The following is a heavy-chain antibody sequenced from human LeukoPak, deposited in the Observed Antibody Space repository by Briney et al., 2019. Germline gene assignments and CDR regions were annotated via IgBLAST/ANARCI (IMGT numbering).Heavy chain of an antibody. Sequence: PGGSLRLSCAASGFTFSSYWMSWVRQAPGKGLEWVGFIRSKAYGGTTEYAASVKGRFTISRDDSKSIAYLQMNSLKTEDTAVYYCTRGGWLQSGDWGQGTLVTVSS. D-gene: IGHD5-24*01. J-gene: IGHJ4*02. V-gene: IGHV3-49*04. CDR1: GFTFSSYW. CDR3: TRGGWLQSGD. CDR2: IRSKAYGGTT.